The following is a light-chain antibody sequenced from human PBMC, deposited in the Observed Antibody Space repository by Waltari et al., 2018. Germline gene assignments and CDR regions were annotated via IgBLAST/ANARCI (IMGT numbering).Light chain of an antibody. CDR3: CSYAGLGTYV. CDR2: EVI. J-gene: IGLJ1*01. V-gene: IGLV2-23*02. Sequence: QSALPQPASVSGTPGQSTTISCTGTSSAVGNYDLVAWYQQHPGKAPKLLVCEVIKRPSGVSSRFSGSKSGNTASLTISGLQAEDEADYYCCSYAGLGTYVFGSGTKVTVL. CDR1: SSAVGNYDL.